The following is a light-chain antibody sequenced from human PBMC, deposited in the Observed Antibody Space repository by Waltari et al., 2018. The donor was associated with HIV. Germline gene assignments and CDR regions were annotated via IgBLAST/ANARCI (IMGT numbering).Light chain of an antibody. Sequence: EVVRAQYPATLSVSPGERAILSCRASQSVSTSLAWYQQKPGQAPRLLIFGTSTRATGVSARFSGSGSGTYFSLTISSLQSEDLAVYYCQQYKNGWTFGQGTKVDIK. CDR2: GTS. J-gene: IGKJ1*01. CDR3: QQYKNGWT. V-gene: IGKV3-15*01. CDR1: QSVSTS.